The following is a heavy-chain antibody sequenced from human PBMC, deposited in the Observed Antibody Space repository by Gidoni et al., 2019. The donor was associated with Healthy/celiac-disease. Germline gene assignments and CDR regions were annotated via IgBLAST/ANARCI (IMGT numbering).Heavy chain of an antibody. D-gene: IGHD3-22*01. Sequence: QVQLQESGPGLVKPSETLSLTCAVSGYSISSGYYWGWIRQPPGKGLEWIGSIYHSGSTYYNPSLKSRVTISVDTSKNQFSLKLSSVTAADTAVYYCARAPGEYYDSSGYSAGHWFDPWGQGTLVTVSS. J-gene: IGHJ5*02. CDR2: IYHSGST. CDR1: GYSISSGYY. CDR3: ARAPGEYYDSSGYSAGHWFDP. V-gene: IGHV4-38-2*01.